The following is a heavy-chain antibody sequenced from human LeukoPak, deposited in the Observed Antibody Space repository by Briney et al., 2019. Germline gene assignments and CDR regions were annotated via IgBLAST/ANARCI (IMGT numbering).Heavy chain of an antibody. V-gene: IGHV4-4*07. CDR2: IYTSGST. CDR3: ARGQYSGYDLGYYYYMDV. Sequence: PSETLSLTCTVSGDSLSSSYWSWVRQPAGKGLEWIGRIYTSGSTNYNPSLKSRVTMSVDTSKNQFSLKLSSVTAADTAVYYCARGQYSGYDLGYYYYMDVWGKGTTVTISS. J-gene: IGHJ6*03. CDR1: GDSLSSSY. D-gene: IGHD5-12*01.